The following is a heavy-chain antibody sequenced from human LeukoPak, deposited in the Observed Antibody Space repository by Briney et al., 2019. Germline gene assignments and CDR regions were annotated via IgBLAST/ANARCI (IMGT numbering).Heavy chain of an antibody. D-gene: IGHD3-10*01. Sequence: ASVKVSCKASGYTFTGYYMHWVRQAPGQGLEWMGWINPNSGGTNYAQKFQSRVTMTRDTSISTAYMELSRLRSDDTAVCYCARELSITMVRGATYNWFDPWGQGTLVTVSS. V-gene: IGHV1-2*02. CDR2: INPNSGGT. J-gene: IGHJ5*02. CDR3: ARELSITMVRGATYNWFDP. CDR1: GYTFTGYY.